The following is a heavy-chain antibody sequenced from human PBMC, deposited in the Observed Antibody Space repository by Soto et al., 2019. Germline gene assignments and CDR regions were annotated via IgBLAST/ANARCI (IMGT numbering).Heavy chain of an antibody. V-gene: IGHV4-61*01. J-gene: IGHJ5*02. D-gene: IGHD1-26*01. CDR3: ARHYSGSYYSHWFDP. Sequence: SETLSLTCSVSGDSVSIGSYYWSWFRQPPGKGLEWIGYIFYSGNTNYNPSLQSRVTISVDTPKNQFSLKLRSVTAADTAMYYCARHYSGSYYSHWFDPWGQGTLVTVSS. CDR2: IFYSGNT. CDR1: GDSVSIGSYY.